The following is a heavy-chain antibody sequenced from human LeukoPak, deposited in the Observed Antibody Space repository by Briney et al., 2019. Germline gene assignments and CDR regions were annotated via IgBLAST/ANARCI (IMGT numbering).Heavy chain of an antibody. D-gene: IGHD6-13*01. CDR2: MNPNSGNT. CDR3: ARAPAAGTDFFDY. J-gene: IGHJ4*02. V-gene: IGHV1-8*01. Sequence: ASVKVSCKASGYTFTSYDINWVRQATGQGLEWMGWMNPNSGNTGYAQKFQGRVTMTRNTSISTAHMELSSLRSEDTAVYYCARAPAAGTDFFDYWGQGTLVTVSS. CDR1: GYTFTSYD.